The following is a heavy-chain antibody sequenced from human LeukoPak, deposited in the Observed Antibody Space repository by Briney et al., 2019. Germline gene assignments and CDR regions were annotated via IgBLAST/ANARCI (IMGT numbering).Heavy chain of an antibody. V-gene: IGHV3-33*01. J-gene: IGHJ4*02. CDR2: IWFDGTNI. D-gene: IGHD6-19*01. CDR1: GFDFSSYG. CDR3: ARASLPMAVTGPFDH. Sequence: GGSLRLSCAAPGFDFSSYGMHWVRQAPGKGLEWVTSIWFDGTNIHYADSVKGRVTISRDNSKSALYLQMNSLRADDTAIYYCARASLPMAVTGPFDHWGQGALVTVSS.